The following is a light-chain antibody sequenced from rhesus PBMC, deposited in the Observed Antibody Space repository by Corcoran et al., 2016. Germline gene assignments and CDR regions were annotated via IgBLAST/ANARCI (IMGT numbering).Light chain of an antibody. CDR3: QQHNSNPYS. CDR1: ENVNNY. V-gene: IGKV1-74*01. J-gene: IGKJ2*01. CDR2: KAS. Sequence: DIQMTQSPSSLSASVGDRVTITCRASENVNNYLNWYQQKPGKAPKLLIYKASTLQSGVPSRFSGSGAGTECTLTMSSLQPEDFATYYCQQHNSNPYSFGQGTKVEIK.